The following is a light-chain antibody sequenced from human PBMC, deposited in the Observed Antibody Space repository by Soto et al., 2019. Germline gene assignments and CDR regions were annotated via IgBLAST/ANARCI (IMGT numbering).Light chain of an antibody. Sequence: QSALTQPASVSGSPGQSIIISCTGTSSDADAYNYVSWYQHHPGKAPKLLIYDVSNRPSGISNRFSGSKSGNTASLTSSGLQPEDEADYFCSSDTSSTFLFCGGTKLTVL. V-gene: IGLV2-14*03. J-gene: IGLJ2*01. CDR3: SSDTSSTFL. CDR2: DVS. CDR1: SSDADAYNY.